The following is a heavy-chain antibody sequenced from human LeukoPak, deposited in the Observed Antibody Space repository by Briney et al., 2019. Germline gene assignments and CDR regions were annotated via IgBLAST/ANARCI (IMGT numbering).Heavy chain of an antibody. J-gene: IGHJ4*02. V-gene: IGHV1-2*02. Sequence: ASVKVSCKASGYTFTGYYMHWVRQAPGQGLEWMGWINPNSGGINYAQKFQGRVTMTRDTSISTAYMELSRLRSDDTAVYYCARAAVAGTTLTHFDYWGQGTLVTVSS. CDR1: GYTFTGYY. CDR3: ARAAVAGTTLTHFDY. D-gene: IGHD6-19*01. CDR2: INPNSGGI.